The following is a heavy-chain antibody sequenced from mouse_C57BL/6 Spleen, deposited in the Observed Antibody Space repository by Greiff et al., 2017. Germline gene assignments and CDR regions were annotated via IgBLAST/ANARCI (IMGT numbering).Heavy chain of an antibody. CDR1: GFTFTDYY. J-gene: IGHJ4*01. CDR3: ARSYCGSSYEAMDY. CDR2: IRNKANGYTT. Sequence: EVKLMESGGGLVQPGGSLSLSCAASGFTFTDYYMSWVRQPPGKALEWLGFIRNKANGYTTEYSASVKGRFTISRDNSQSILYLQMNALRAEDSATYYCARSYCGSSYEAMDYWGQGTSVTVSS. D-gene: IGHD1-1*01. V-gene: IGHV7-3*01.